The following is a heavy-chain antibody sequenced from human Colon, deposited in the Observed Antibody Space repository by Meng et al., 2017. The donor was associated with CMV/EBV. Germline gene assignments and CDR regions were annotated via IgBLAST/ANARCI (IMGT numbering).Heavy chain of an antibody. CDR3: AKDRDSIGLDY. Sequence: GESLKISCAVSGFNVNKNYMNWVRQAPGKGLEWVAVIRNDGTTQSYADSVKGRFTISRDNSNNMMYLQMNILTAEDTALYYCAKDRDSIGLDYWGQGTPVTVSS. CDR1: GFNVNKNY. D-gene: IGHD3-3*02. CDR2: IRNDGTTQ. V-gene: IGHV3-30*02. J-gene: IGHJ4*02.